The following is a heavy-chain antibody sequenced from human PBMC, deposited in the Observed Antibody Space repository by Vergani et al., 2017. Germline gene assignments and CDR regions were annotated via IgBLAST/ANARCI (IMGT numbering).Heavy chain of an antibody. V-gene: IGHV5-51*01. D-gene: IGHD3-9*01. CDR2: IHPADSDT. J-gene: IGHJ6*02. CDR1: GYSFTNYW. Sequence: EVQLVQSGAEVKKPGESLKISCQISGYSFTNYWIGWVRQMPGKGLEWMGIIHPADSDTRYSPSFQGQVTISVDKSISTAYLQRSSLRASDSAMYYCARMTYYDILTGHEDYGMDVWGQGTTVTVSS. CDR3: ARMTYYDILTGHEDYGMDV.